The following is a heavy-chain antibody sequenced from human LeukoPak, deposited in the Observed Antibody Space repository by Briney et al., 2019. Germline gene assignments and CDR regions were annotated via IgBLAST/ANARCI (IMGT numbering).Heavy chain of an antibody. CDR3: ARDGRWFDP. Sequence: PSETLSLTCNVSGYFISSGYYWGWIRQPPGKGLEWIGSIYHSGSTYYNPSLKSRVTMSIDTPKNQFSLKLISVTAADTAVYYCARDGRWFDPWGQGTLVTVSS. CDR1: GYFISSGYY. V-gene: IGHV4-38-2*02. CDR2: IYHSGST. D-gene: IGHD1-14*01. J-gene: IGHJ5*02.